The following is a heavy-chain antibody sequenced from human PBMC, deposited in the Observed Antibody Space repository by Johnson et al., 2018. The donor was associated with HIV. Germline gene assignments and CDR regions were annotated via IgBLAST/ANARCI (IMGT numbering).Heavy chain of an antibody. Sequence: VQLVESGGDLIQPGGSLRLSCAASGFTVSSNYMSWVRQAPGKGLEWVANIKQAGSEKYYVDSVKGRFTISRDNAKNSLYLQMNSLRAEDTAVYYCARGGDAFDIWGQGTMVTVSS. CDR1: GFTVSSNY. J-gene: IGHJ3*02. CDR3: ARGGDAFDI. CDR2: IKQAGSEK. V-gene: IGHV3-7*03. D-gene: IGHD3-16*01.